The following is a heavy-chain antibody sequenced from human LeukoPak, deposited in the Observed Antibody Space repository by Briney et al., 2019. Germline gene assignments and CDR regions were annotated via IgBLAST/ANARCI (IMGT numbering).Heavy chain of an antibody. CDR2: ISGSGGST. CDR3: AKDFCSSTSCQTVDDDY. D-gene: IGHD2-2*01. V-gene: IGHV3-23*01. Sequence: PGGSLRLSCAASGFTFSSYGMSWVRQAPGKGLEWVSAISGSGGSTYYADSVKGRFTIARDNSKNTLYLQMNSLRAEDTAVYYWAKDFCSSTSCQTVDDDYWGQGTLVTVSS. CDR1: GFTFSSYG. J-gene: IGHJ4*02.